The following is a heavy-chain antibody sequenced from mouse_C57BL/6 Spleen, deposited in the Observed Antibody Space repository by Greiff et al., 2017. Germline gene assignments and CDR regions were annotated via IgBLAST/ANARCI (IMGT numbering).Heavy chain of an antibody. D-gene: IGHD2-4*01. CDR3: ANDYGWFAY. CDR1: GYTFTDYY. V-gene: IGHV1-76*01. CDR2: IYPGSGNT. Sequence: VKLQESGAELVRPGASVKLSCKASGYTFTDYYINWVKQRPGQGLEWIARIYPGSGNTYYNEKFKGKATLTAEKSSSTAYMQLSSLTSEDSAVYFCANDYGWFAYWGKGTLVTVSA. J-gene: IGHJ3*01.